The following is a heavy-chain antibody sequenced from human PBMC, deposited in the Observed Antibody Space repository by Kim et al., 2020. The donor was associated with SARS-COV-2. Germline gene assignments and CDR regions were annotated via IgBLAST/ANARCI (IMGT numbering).Heavy chain of an antibody. J-gene: IGHJ4*02. CDR2: IWHDGSKK. D-gene: IGHD1-26*01. CDR1: GLIFSDYG. Sequence: GGSLRLSCAASGLIFSDYGMHWVRQAPGKGLEWVALIWHDGSKKFYADSVKGRFTISRDDSKHTLYLQMNSLRDEDTATYYCARDIESKYFDCWGQGTLV. V-gene: IGHV3-33*01. CDR3: ARDIESKYFDC.